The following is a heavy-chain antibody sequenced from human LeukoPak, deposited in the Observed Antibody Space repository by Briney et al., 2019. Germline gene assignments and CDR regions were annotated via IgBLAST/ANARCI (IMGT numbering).Heavy chain of an antibody. V-gene: IGHV4-59*08. CDR3: ARSFSSGWWGG. CDR1: GGSISNYY. D-gene: IGHD6-19*01. Sequence: PSETLSLTCTVSGGSISNYYWSWIRQPPGKGLEWIGYIYNSGHTNYNPSLKSRVTISEDTSKNQFSLKLSSVTAADTAVYYCARSFSSGWWGGWGQGTLVTVSS. J-gene: IGHJ4*02. CDR2: IYNSGHT.